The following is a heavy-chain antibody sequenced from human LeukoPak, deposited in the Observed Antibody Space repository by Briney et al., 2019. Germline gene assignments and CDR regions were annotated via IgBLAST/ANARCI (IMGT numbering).Heavy chain of an antibody. CDR3: ARSRYYDLRRGYSGGYYYMDV. D-gene: IGHD3-3*01. CDR1: GGSLTNYY. Sequence: SDTLSLTCTVSGGSLTNYYWSWIRQPPGRRLEWIGYISHSGSSTYNPSLKSRVTISVATPKSQFSLDLSSVTEADTAVYYCARSRYYDLRRGYSGGYYYMDVWGKGTTVTVSS. CDR2: ISHSGSS. V-gene: IGHV4-59*07. J-gene: IGHJ6*03.